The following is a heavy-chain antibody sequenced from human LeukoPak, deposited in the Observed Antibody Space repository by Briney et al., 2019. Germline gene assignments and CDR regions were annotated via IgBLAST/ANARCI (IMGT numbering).Heavy chain of an antibody. Sequence: GGSLRLSCAASGFTCSDHYMDWVRQAPGKGLEWVGRTRDKANGYTTDYAASVRGRFTISRDDSKYSLHLQMNSLKTEDTAVYYCARYYYDSSGYYRFDYWGQGTLVTVSS. J-gene: IGHJ4*02. CDR2: TRDKANGYTT. V-gene: IGHV3-72*01. D-gene: IGHD3-22*01. CDR3: ARYYYDSSGYYRFDY. CDR1: GFTCSDHY.